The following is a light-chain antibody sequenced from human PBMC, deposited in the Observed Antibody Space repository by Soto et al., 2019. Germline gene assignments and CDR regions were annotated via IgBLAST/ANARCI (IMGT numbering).Light chain of an antibody. CDR2: GAS. Sequence: EIVLTQSPGTLSLSPGGRAALSCRASQSISDTLAWYQQKPGQAPRIVIHGASTREPGFPARFSGSGAGTEFTLTISSLQSEDFAVDYCQQYNNWPWTFGQGTKVDIK. J-gene: IGKJ1*01. CDR3: QQYNNWPWT. V-gene: IGKV3-15*01. CDR1: QSISDT.